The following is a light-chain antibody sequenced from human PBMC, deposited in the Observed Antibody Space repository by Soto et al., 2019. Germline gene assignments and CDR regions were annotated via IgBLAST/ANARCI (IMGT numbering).Light chain of an antibody. CDR1: HYITNY. CDR3: QQYIHWPLT. J-gene: IGKJ4*01. Sequence: IQLTQSPSSLYASVGDRVTITCRASHYITNYLNWYQQKPGKAPKLLIYAASSLQSGVPSRFSGSGSGTEFTLTISSLQSEDFAVYYCQQYIHWPLTFGGGTRWIS. V-gene: IGKV1-39*01. CDR2: AAS.